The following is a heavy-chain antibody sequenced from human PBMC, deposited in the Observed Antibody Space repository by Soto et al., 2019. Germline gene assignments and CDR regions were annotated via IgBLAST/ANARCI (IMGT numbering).Heavy chain of an antibody. CDR2: INPSGGST. CDR3: ARGGGEDTGGDAGFGY. Sequence: QVQLVQSGAEVKKPGASVKVSCKASGYTFTSYYMHWVRQAPGQGLEWMGIINPSGGSTSYAQKFQGRVTRTRDTSTSTVYMELSSLRSEDTAVYYCARGGGEDTGGDAGFGYWGQGTLVTVSS. J-gene: IGHJ4*02. CDR1: GYTFTSYY. D-gene: IGHD3-16*01. V-gene: IGHV1-46*01.